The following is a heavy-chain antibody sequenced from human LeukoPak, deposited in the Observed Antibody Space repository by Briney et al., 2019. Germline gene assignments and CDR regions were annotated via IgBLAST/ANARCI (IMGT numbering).Heavy chain of an antibody. J-gene: IGHJ4*02. CDR3: ARETSIAALI. V-gene: IGHV4-39*01. Sequence: SETLSLTCTVSGGSISSSSYYWGWIRQPPGKGLEWIGSIYYSGNTYYNPSLKSRVIISVDTSKSQLSLKLTSVTAVDTAVYYCARETSIAALIWGQGTLVTVSS. CDR2: IYYSGNT. CDR1: GGSISSSSYY. D-gene: IGHD6-6*01.